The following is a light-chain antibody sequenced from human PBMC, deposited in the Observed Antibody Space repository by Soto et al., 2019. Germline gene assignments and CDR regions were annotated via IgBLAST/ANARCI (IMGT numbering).Light chain of an antibody. CDR2: DVS. J-gene: IGLJ2*01. CDR3: SSCTSNSTLVV. Sequence: QSALTQAASVSGSPGQSITISCTGTSSDVGGYNYVSWYQQHPGKAPKLMIYDVSNRPSGVSNRFSGSKSGNTASLTISGLHAEDEADYYCSSCTSNSTLVVFGGGTQLTVL. CDR1: SSDVGGYNY. V-gene: IGLV2-14*01.